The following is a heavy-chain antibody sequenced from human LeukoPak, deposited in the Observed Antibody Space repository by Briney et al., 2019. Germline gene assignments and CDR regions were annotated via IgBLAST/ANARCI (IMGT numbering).Heavy chain of an antibody. D-gene: IGHD3-10*01. V-gene: IGHV1-18*01. CDR1: GYTFTSYG. CDR3: ARVNEYYGSGSYYPVSDY. Sequence: ASVKVSCKASGYTFTSYGIIWVRQAPGQGLEWMGWISAYNGNTNYAQKLQGRVTMTTDTSTSTAYMELRSLRSDDTAVYYCARVNEYYGSGSYYPVSDYWGQGTLVTVSS. J-gene: IGHJ4*02. CDR2: ISAYNGNT.